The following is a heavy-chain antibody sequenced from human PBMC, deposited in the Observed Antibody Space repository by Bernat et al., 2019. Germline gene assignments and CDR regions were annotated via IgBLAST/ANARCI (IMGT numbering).Heavy chain of an antibody. D-gene: IGHD6-13*01. J-gene: IGHJ6*02. CDR1: GFTFSNYA. CDR3: AKPITAAAGYHFYGMDV. V-gene: IGHV3-23*04. CDR2: ISGSGGST. Sequence: EVQLVESGGDLVQPGGSLRLSCAASGFTFSNYAMSWVRQAPGKGLEWVSAISGSGGSTYYADSVKGRFTISRDNSKNTLYLQMNSLRAEDTAVYHCAKPITAAAGYHFYGMDVWGQGTTVTVSS.